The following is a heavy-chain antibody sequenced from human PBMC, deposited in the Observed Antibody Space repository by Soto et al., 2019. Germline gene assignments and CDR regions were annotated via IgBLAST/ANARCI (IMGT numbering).Heavy chain of an antibody. Sequence: SETLSLTCNVSSGSISSYYWSWIRQPPGKRQEWIGYIYYICSTNYNPSLKSRVTISVDTSKNQFSLKLSSVTAADTAVYYCARYIVVVPAAKKGTDAFDIWGQGTMVTVSS. CDR3: ARYIVVVPAAKKGTDAFDI. J-gene: IGHJ3*02. V-gene: IGHV4-59*01. CDR1: SGSISSYY. D-gene: IGHD2-2*01. CDR2: IYYICST.